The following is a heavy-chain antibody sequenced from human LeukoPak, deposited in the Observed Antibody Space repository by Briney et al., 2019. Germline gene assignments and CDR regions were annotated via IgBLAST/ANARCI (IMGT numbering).Heavy chain of an antibody. J-gene: IGHJ4*02. Sequence: SVKVSCKASGGTFSSYAISWVRQAPGQGLEWMGGIIPIFGTANYAQKFQGRVTIIADESTSTAYMELSSLRSEDTAVYYCARAYSSSSPFDYWGQGTLVTVSS. V-gene: IGHV1-69*13. CDR1: GGTFSSYA. D-gene: IGHD6-6*01. CDR3: ARAYSSSSPFDY. CDR2: IIPIFGTA.